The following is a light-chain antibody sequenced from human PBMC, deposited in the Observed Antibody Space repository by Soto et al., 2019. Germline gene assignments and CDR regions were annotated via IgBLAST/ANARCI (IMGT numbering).Light chain of an antibody. CDR2: AAS. Sequence: DIQMTQSPSSLSASVGDRVTITCRASQSISSYLNWYQQKPGKAPKLLIYAASSLQSGVPSRFSGSGSGTDFTLTISSLQPEEVATYYCQQSYSAPWTFGQGTKVDIK. J-gene: IGKJ1*01. CDR1: QSISSY. CDR3: QQSYSAPWT. V-gene: IGKV1-39*01.